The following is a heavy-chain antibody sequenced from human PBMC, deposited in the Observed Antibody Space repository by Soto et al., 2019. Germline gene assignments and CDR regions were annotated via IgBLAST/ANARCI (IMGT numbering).Heavy chain of an antibody. CDR3: AKALAYSTGNYFYGMNV. V-gene: IGHV3-9*01. CDR1: GFVFDDFA. J-gene: IGHJ6*02. CDR2: ISWNSGYI. D-gene: IGHD1-1*01. Sequence: EVRLVESGGGLVKPGRSLRLSCAASGFVFDDFAMHWVRQAPGKGLEWVSGISWNSGYIGYAASVKGRFTISRDNSKRSLCLQMNSLTAEDTALYYCAKALAYSTGNYFYGMNVWGQGTTVTVSS.